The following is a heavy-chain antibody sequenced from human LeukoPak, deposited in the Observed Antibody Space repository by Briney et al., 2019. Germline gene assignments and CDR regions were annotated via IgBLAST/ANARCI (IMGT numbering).Heavy chain of an antibody. Sequence: GASVKVSYTASEPTFTPYAISRVGRAPGQGLEWMGWISAYNGNTNYAQKIQGRVTMTTDKSTSTAYMELRSLRSEDTAGYYCARCYWYSFSDIGYSFDHWGQGTLVTVSS. V-gene: IGHV1-18*01. D-gene: IGHD2-21*02. CDR3: ARCYWYSFSDIGYSFDH. CDR2: ISAYNGNT. J-gene: IGHJ4*02. CDR1: EPTFTPYA.